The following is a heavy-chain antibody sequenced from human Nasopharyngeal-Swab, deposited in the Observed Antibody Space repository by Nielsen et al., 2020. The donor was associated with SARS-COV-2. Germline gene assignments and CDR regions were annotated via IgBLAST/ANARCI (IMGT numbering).Heavy chain of an antibody. J-gene: IGHJ4*02. D-gene: IGHD4-17*01. CDR2: IYYSGST. Sequence: SETLSLTCTVSGGSISSYYWSWIRQPPGKGLEWIGYIYYSGSTNYNPSLKSQVTISVDTSKNQFSLKLSSVTAADTAVYYCARGGNYGDYAFVNWGQGTLVTVSS. V-gene: IGHV4-59*01. CDR1: GGSISSYY. CDR3: ARGGNYGDYAFVN.